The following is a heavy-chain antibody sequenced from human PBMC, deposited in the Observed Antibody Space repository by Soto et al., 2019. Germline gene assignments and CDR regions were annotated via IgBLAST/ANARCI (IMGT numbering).Heavy chain of an antibody. D-gene: IGHD2-15*01. CDR2: IYYSGST. J-gene: IGHJ6*03. V-gene: IGHV4-59*01. Sequence: PSETLSLTCTVSGGSISSYYWSWIRQPPGKGLEWIGYIYYSGSTNYNPSLKSRVTRSVDTSKNQISLKLSSVTAADTAVYYCARVILYCSGGRCYSPNNYYYYYYMDVWGKGTTVTVSS. CDR1: GGSISSYY. CDR3: ARVILYCSGGRCYSPNNYYYYYYMDV.